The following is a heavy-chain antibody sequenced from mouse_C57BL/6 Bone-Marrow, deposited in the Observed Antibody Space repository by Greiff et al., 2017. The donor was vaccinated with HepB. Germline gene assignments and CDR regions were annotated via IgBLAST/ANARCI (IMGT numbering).Heavy chain of an antibody. J-gene: IGHJ2*01. CDR1: GYTFTDYY. V-gene: IGHV1-26*01. CDR3: ARLFFTTVVATRD. CDR2: INPNNGGT. Sequence: EVQLQQSGPELVKPGASVKISCKASGYTFTDYYMNWVKQSHGKSLEWIGDINPNNGGTSYNQKFKGKATLTVDKSSSTAYMELRSLTSEDSAVYYCARLFFTTVVATRDWGQGTTLTVSS. D-gene: IGHD1-1*01.